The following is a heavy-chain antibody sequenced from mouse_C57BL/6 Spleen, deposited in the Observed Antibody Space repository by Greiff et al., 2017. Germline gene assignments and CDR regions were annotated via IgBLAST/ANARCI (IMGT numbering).Heavy chain of an antibody. Sequence: EVHLVESGGGLVKPGGSLKLSCAASGFTFSSYAMSWVRQTPEKRLEWVATISDGGSYTYYPDNVKGRFTISRDNAKNNLYLQMSHLKSEDTAMYYCARDGGSSYLYWYFDVWGTGTTVTVSS. CDR3: ARDGGSSYLYWYFDV. CDR2: ISDGGSYT. V-gene: IGHV5-4*01. D-gene: IGHD1-1*01. CDR1: GFTFSSYA. J-gene: IGHJ1*03.